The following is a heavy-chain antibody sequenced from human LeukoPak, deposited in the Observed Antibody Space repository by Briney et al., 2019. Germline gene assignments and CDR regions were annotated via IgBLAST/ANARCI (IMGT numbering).Heavy chain of an antibody. V-gene: IGHV3-74*01. CDR2: INTDGSNT. CDR3: ARESYRGLGY. J-gene: IGHJ4*02. D-gene: IGHD3-10*01. CDR1: GFTLRSSW. Sequence: PGGSLRLSCAASGFTLRSSWMHWVRPAPGKGLVWVSCINTDGSNTNYADSVKGRFTFSRDNAKNTLYLQMNSLRVEDTAVYYCARESYRGLGYWGQGTLVTVSS.